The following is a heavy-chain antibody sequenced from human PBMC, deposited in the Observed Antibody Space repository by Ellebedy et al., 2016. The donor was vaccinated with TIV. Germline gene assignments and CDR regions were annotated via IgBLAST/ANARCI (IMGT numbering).Heavy chain of an antibody. Sequence: GGSLRLSCAASGFTVSNTYMGWVRQAPGKGLDWVSVIYSGGSTYYADSVRGRFTISRDNSKNTLYLQMNSLRTEDTAVYYCAKMPDFDYWGRGTLVTVS. J-gene: IGHJ2*01. CDR1: GFTVSNTY. CDR2: IYSGGST. D-gene: IGHD3-9*01. CDR3: AKMPDFDY. V-gene: IGHV3-53*01.